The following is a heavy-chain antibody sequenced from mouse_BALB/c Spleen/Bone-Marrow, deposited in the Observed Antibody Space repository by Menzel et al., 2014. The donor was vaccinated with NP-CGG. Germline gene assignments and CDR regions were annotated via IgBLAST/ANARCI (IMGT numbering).Heavy chain of an antibody. Sequence: EVKLMESGGGLVQPGDSLRLSCAPSGFTFSDFYMERVRQPPGKRLEWIAASRNKAKHYTTEYSASVKGRFIVSRDTSQSILYLQMNALRAEDTAIYYCARDVGYGNYFVYWGQGTLVTVSA. V-gene: IGHV7-1*02. CDR2: SRNKAKHYTT. J-gene: IGHJ3*01. CDR1: GFTFSDFY. D-gene: IGHD2-10*02. CDR3: ARDVGYGNYFVY.